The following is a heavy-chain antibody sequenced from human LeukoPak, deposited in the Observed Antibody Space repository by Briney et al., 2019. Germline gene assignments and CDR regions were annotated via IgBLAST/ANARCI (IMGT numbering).Heavy chain of an antibody. Sequence: SETLSLTCTVSGGSVSSGSYYWSWIRQPPGKGLEWIEYIYYSGSTNYNPSLKSRVTISVDASKNQFSLKLSSVTAADTAVYYCARSATVTTNPFDYWGQGTLVTVSS. CDR2: IYYSGST. CDR3: ARSATVTTNPFDY. V-gene: IGHV4-61*01. CDR1: GGSVSSGSYY. D-gene: IGHD4-17*01. J-gene: IGHJ4*02.